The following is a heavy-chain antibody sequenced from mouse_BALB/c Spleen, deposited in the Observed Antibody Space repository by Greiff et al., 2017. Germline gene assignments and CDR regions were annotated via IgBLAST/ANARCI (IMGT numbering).Heavy chain of an antibody. V-gene: IGHV2-2*02. D-gene: IGHD1-1*01. J-gene: IGHJ1*01. Sequence: QVQLKESGPGLVQPSQSLSITCTVSGFSLTSYGVHWVRQSPGKGLEWLGVIWSGGSTDYNAAFISRLSISKDNSKSQVFFKMNSLQANDTAIYYCARSYYGSSFYWYFDVWGAGTTVTVSS. CDR3: ARSYYGSSFYWYFDV. CDR1: GFSLTSYG. CDR2: IWSGGST.